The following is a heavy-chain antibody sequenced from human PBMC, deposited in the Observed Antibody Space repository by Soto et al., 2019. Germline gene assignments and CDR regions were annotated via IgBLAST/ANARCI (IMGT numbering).Heavy chain of an antibody. D-gene: IGHD2-2*01. CDR3: AKDRGGDCPDNSCYFGADY. CDR1: GFTFSSYG. Sequence: GGSLRLSCVGSGFTFSSYGMHWARQAPGKGLECVAVISDTGSSHYYAASVEGRFTISRENSKNTLSLHMDRLRVEDTAVYYCAKDRGGDCPDNSCYFGADYWGQGTPVTVSS. V-gene: IGHV3-30*18. CDR2: ISDTGSSH. J-gene: IGHJ4*02.